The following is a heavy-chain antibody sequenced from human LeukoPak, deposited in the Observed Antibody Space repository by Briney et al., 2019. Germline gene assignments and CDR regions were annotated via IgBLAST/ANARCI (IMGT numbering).Heavy chain of an antibody. V-gene: IGHV3-23*01. CDR2: ISGSGHST. J-gene: IGHJ3*02. CDR3: AKPKQDYYDSSGYPSGDAFDI. D-gene: IGHD3-22*01. Sequence: GGSLRLSCVGTGFNFGSYVMSWVRQAPGKGLEWVSVISGSGHSTYYAESVKGRFTISRDNSKNTLYLQMNSLRAEDTAVYYCAKPKQDYYDSSGYPSGDAFDIWGQGTMVTVSS. CDR1: GFNFGSYV.